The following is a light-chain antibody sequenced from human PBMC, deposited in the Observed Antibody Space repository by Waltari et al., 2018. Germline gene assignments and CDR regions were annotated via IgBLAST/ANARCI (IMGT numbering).Light chain of an antibody. CDR3: QLRDNWPPYT. Sequence: EIVLTQSPATLSLSPGQRATLSCRASQSINNFLAWYQQKPGQPPRLLIADASSRATGIPARFSGSGSGTDFTLTISRLETEDFAIYYCQLRDNWPPYTFGQGTKLEIK. V-gene: IGKV3-11*01. CDR1: QSINNF. J-gene: IGKJ2*01. CDR2: DAS.